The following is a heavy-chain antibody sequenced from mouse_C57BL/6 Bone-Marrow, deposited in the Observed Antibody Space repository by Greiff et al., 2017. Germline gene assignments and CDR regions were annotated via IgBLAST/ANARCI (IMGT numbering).Heavy chain of an antibody. J-gene: IGHJ2*01. CDR1: GYTFTSYW. CDR3: ARIYYFDD. V-gene: IGHV1-50*01. CDR2: IDPSDSYT. Sequence: VQLQQPGAELVKPGASVKLSCKASGYTFTSYWMQWVKQRPGQGLEWIGEIDPSDSYTNYNQQFKGKATLTVDKSTSTAYMQLSSLTSEDSAVYYCARIYYFDDWGQGTTLTVSS.